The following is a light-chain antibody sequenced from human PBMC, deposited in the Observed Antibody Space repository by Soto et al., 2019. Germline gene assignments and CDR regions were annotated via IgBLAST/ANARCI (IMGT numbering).Light chain of an antibody. CDR1: QSVYSNY. V-gene: IGKV3-20*01. CDR2: GAS. CDR3: QQYGTSSLT. J-gene: IGKJ4*01. Sequence: EIVLTQSPGTQSLSPGERASLSCRASQSVYSNYLAWYQQKLGQAPRLLIYGASSRATGIPDRFSGSGSGTDFTLTISRLEPEDFAVYYCQQYGTSSLTFGGGTKVEIK.